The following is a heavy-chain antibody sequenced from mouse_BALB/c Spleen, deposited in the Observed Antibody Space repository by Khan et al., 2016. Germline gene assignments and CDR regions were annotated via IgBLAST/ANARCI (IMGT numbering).Heavy chain of an antibody. CDR3: AGGLYYYGSSYYAMGC. J-gene: IGHJ4*01. D-gene: IGHD1-1*01. CDR2: IDPANGNT. CDR1: GFNIKDTY. Sequence: VELVEPGAESVKPGASVKLSCTATGFNIKDTYMYWVKQRPEQGLEWVGRIDPANGNTQYVPKFKGKATITADTSSNTAYLQLSSLTSEDPAVYYCAGGLYYYGSSYYAMGCWGQGTSVTVSS. V-gene: IGHV14-3*02.